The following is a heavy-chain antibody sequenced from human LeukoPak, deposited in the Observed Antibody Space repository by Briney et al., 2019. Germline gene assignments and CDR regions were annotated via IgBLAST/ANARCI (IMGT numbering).Heavy chain of an antibody. CDR2: INHSGST. V-gene: IGHV4-34*01. D-gene: IGHD3-22*01. Sequence: PSETPSLTCAVYGGSFSGYYWSWIRQPPGKGLEWIGEINHSGSTNYNPSLKSRVTISVDTSKNQFSLKLSSVTAADTAVYYCAGARRYYYDSSGYSFDYWGQGTLVTVSS. CDR3: AGARRYYYDSSGYSFDY. CDR1: GGSFSGYY. J-gene: IGHJ4*02.